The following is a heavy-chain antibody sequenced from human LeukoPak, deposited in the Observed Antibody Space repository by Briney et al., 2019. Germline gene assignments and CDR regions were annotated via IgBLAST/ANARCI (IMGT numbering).Heavy chain of an antibody. J-gene: IGHJ3*02. V-gene: IGHV1-69*05. CDR1: GCTFSSYA. CDR2: IIPIFGTA. Sequence: SVKVSCKASGCTFSSYAISWVRQAPGQGLEWMGGIIPIFGTANYAQKFQGRVTITTDESTSTAYMELSSLRSEDTAVYYCARDLGSNGAFDIWGQGTMVTVSS. CDR3: ARDLGSNGAFDI. D-gene: IGHD3-10*01.